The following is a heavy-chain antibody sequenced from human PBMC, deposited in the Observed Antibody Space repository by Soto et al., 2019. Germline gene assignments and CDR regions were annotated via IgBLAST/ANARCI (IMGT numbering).Heavy chain of an antibody. J-gene: IGHJ4*02. D-gene: IGHD4-17*01. V-gene: IGHV3-30*18. CDR2: ISYDGSKK. CDR1: GFTFSSYG. Sequence: QVQLVESGGGVVQPGRSLRLSCAASGFTFSSYGMHWVRQAPGKGLEWVAVISYDGSKKYYADSVKGRFTISRDNSKNTLYLQMNSLRAEDTAVYYCANLDYGGNSEPFDYWGQGTLVTVSS. CDR3: ANLDYGGNSEPFDY.